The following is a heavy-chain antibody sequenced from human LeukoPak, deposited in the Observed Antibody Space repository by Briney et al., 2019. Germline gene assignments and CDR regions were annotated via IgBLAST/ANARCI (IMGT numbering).Heavy chain of an antibody. CDR3: VGSTVPTPGVDYYYYMDV. V-gene: IGHV1-18*01. D-gene: IGHD4-17*01. CDR2: ISAYNGNT. Sequence: ASVKVSCKASGYTFTSYGISWVRQGPGQGLEWTGWISAYNGNTNYAQKLQGRVAMTTDTSTSTAYMELRSLRSDDTAVYYCVGSTVPTPGVDYYYYMDVRGKGTAVTVSS. CDR1: GYTFTSYG. J-gene: IGHJ6*03.